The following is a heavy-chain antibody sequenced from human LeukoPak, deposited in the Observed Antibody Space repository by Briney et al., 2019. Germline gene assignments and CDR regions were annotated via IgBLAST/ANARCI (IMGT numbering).Heavy chain of an antibody. CDR1: GFDFSSHA. CDR2: IGSDSGGI. D-gene: IGHD1-14*01. V-gene: IGHV3-23*01. J-gene: IGHJ4*02. CDR3: AKYRTTSAPPRNFDC. Sequence: GGSLRLSCVASGFDFSSHAMIWIRQAPGKGLEWVSAIGSDSGGIHYADSVKGRFTISRDNSKTTLYLQMNSLRVDDTAVYYCAKYRTTSAPPRNFDCWGQGNLVTVSS.